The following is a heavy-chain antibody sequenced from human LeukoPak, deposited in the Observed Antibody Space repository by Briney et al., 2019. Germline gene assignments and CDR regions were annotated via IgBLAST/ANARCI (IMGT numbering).Heavy chain of an antibody. CDR3: ARDHPYSSSSGEYYFDY. CDR1: GFTFSSYS. V-gene: IGHV3-21*01. D-gene: IGHD6-6*01. Sequence: PGGSLRLSCAASGFTFSSYSMNWVRQAPGKGLEWVSSISSSSSYIYYADSVKGRFTISRDNAKNSLYLQMNSLRAEDTAVYYCARDHPYSSSSGEYYFDYWGQGTLVTVSS. J-gene: IGHJ4*02. CDR2: ISSSSSYI.